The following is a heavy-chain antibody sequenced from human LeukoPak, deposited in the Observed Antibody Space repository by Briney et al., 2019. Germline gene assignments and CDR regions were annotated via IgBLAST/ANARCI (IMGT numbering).Heavy chain of an antibody. Sequence: SETLSLTCAVYGGPFSGYYWSWIRQPPGKGLEWIGEINHSGSTNYNPSLKSRVTISVDTSKNQFSLKLSSATAADTAVYYCARADYGGNTAYYFDYWGQGTLVTVSS. D-gene: IGHD4-23*01. J-gene: IGHJ4*02. V-gene: IGHV4-34*01. CDR1: GGPFSGYY. CDR3: ARADYGGNTAYYFDY. CDR2: INHSGST.